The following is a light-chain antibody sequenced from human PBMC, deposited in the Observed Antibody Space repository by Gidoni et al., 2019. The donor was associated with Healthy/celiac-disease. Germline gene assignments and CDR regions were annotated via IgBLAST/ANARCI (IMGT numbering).Light chain of an antibody. V-gene: IGKV4-1*01. CDR1: QSVLYSSNNKNY. CDR2: WAS. Sequence: DLFISPSPHSLALSLGERATLNCKSSQSVLYSSNNKNYLAWYQQKPGQPPKLLIYWASTRESGVPDRFSGSGSGTDFTLTISSLQAEDVAVYYCQQYYSTPWTFXQXTKVEIK. J-gene: IGKJ1*01. CDR3: QQYYSTPWT.